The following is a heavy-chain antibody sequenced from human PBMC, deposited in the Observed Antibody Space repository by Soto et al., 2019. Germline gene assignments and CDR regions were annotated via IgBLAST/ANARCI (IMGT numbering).Heavy chain of an antibody. V-gene: IGHV1-69*01. D-gene: IGHD3-16*01. CDR3: TRAIGSGGGMGGFDY. CDR1: GGSFNMYA. J-gene: IGHJ4*02. Sequence: VELVQSGAQVKKPGSAVKVSCKASGGSFNMYAMNWLRQAPGHGLEWMGGIIPIFDAPRYSEQFQGRVTITGDESTSTAYMELSSLRSDDTALYCCTRAIGSGGGMGGFDYWGQVTLGTVSS. CDR2: IIPIFDAP.